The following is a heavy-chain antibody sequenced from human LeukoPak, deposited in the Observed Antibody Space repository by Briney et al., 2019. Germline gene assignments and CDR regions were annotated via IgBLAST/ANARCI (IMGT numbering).Heavy chain of an antibody. J-gene: IGHJ4*02. CDR2: ISSSSSYI. CDR3: ARGARHPYYYDSTRFDY. V-gene: IGHV3-21*01. Sequence: PGGSLRLSCAASGFTFSSYSMNWVRQAPGKGLEWVSSISSSSSYIYYADSVKGRFTISRDNAKNSLYLQMNSLRAEDTAVYYCARGARHPYYYDSTRFDYWGQGTLVTVSS. D-gene: IGHD3-22*01. CDR1: GFTFSSYS.